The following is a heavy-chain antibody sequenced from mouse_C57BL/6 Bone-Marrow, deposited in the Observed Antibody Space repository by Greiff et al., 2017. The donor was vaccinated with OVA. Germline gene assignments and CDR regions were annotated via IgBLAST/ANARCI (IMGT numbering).Heavy chain of an antibody. CDR2: ISSGGDYI. CDR1: GFTFSSYA. Sequence: EVKLVESGEGLVKPGGSLKLSCAASGFTFSSYAMSWVRQPPEKRLAWVAYISSGGDYIYYADTVKGRFTISRDNARNTLSLQMSSLKSEDTAMYYCTRERRGFAYWGQGTLVTVSA. J-gene: IGHJ3*01. CDR3: TRERRGFAY. V-gene: IGHV5-9-1*02.